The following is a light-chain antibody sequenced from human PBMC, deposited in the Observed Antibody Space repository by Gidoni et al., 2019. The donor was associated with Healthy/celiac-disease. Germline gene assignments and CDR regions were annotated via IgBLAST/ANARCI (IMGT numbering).Light chain of an antibody. V-gene: IGKV1-39*01. CDR2: AAS. Sequence: IQMTQSPSSLSASVGDRVTITCLASQSSSSYLNWYQQKPGKAPKLLIYAASNLQSGVPSRFSGSGSGTDFTLTISSLQPEDFATYYCQQSYSTPLTFGGGTKVEIK. CDR1: QSSSSY. J-gene: IGKJ4*01. CDR3: QQSYSTPLT.